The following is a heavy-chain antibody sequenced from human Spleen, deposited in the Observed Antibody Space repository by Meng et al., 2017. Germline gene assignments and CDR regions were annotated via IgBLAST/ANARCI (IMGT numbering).Heavy chain of an antibody. J-gene: IGHJ4*02. V-gene: IGHV4-34*01. CDR2: INHSGST. CDR3: ARGPTTMAHDFDY. D-gene: IGHD4-11*01. Sequence: QVQLQQWGAGLLKPSETLSLTFVVSGGSFSDYYWSWIRQPPGKGLEWIGEINHSGSTNYNPSLESRATISVDTSQNNLSLKLRSVTAADSAVYYCARGPTTMAHDFDYWGQGTLVTVSS. CDR1: GGSFSDYY.